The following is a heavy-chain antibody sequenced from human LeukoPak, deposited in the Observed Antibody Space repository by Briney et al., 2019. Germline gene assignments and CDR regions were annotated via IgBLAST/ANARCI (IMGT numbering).Heavy chain of an antibody. J-gene: IGHJ4*02. CDR2: IYYSGST. D-gene: IGHD6-13*01. CDR3: ATGFQLVLDY. Sequence: PSETLSLTCTVSGGSISSSSYYWGWIRQPPGKGLEWIGSIYYSGSTYYNPSLKSRVTISVDTSKNQFSLKLSPVTAADTAVYYCATGFQLVLDYWGQGTLVTVSS. CDR1: GGSISSSSYY. V-gene: IGHV4-39*07.